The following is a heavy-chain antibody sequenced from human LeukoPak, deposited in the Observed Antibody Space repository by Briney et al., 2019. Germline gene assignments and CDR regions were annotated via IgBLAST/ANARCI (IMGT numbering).Heavy chain of an antibody. CDR2: ISNTGDII. Sequence: LPGGSLRLSCAASGFGFSNYEMNWVRQAPGKGLEWISHISNTGDIIHYADSVEGRFTISRDNAKNSLYLQMNSLRAEDTAVYYCVYGGSYYVAWGQGTLVTVSS. CDR1: GFGFSNYE. CDR3: VYGGSYYVA. D-gene: IGHD1-26*01. J-gene: IGHJ5*02. V-gene: IGHV3-48*03.